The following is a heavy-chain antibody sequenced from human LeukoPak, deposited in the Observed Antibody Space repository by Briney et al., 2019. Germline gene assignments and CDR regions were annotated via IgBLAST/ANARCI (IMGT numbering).Heavy chain of an antibody. CDR1: GFTFNDYA. V-gene: IGHV3-43D*03. CDR3: TKGAMAETGYFQH. CDR2: ISWDGTTT. Sequence: GGSLRLSCAASGFTFNDYAMSWVRQVPGKDLEWVSLISWDGTTTYYADSVKGRFIISRDNRKESLYLQMNSLRAEDTARYYCTKGAMAETGYFQHWGQGTLVIVSS. J-gene: IGHJ1*01. D-gene: IGHD2-8*01.